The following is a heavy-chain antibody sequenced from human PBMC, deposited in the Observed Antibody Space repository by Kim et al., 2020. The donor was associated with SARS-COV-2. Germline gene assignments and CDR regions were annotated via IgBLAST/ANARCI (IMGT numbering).Heavy chain of an antibody. CDR1: GFAFSSFA. CDR3: TKCSYYYSGSLDY. Sequence: GGSLRLSCAASGFAFSSFAMSWVRQSPGKGLEWVSFISSIGDSTYYSDSVKGRFVVSRDSSTNTVYLQMNSLRAEDTAVYYCTKCSYYYSGSLDYW. D-gene: IGHD3-10*01. CDR2: ISSIGDST. V-gene: IGHV3-23*01. J-gene: IGHJ4*01.